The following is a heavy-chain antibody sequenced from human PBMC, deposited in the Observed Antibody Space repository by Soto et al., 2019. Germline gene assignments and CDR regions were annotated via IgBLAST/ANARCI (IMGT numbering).Heavy chain of an antibody. Sequence: QVQLVQSGAEVKKAGSSVKVSCKVSGGTFSSYFINWVRQAPGQGLEWVGGFIPVFGTASYAEKFQGRVTITSDESTSTAYLELSSLRPYDTSVYYCARETPSAAAAYYYYGLDVWGQGTTVTVPS. J-gene: IGHJ6*02. V-gene: IGHV1-69*01. CDR2: FIPVFGTA. CDR3: ARETPSAAAAYYYYGLDV. CDR1: GGTFSSYF. D-gene: IGHD6-13*01.